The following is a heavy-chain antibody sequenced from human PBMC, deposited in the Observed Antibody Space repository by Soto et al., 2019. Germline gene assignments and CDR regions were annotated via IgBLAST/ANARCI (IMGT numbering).Heavy chain of an antibody. CDR3: ARVSSSMVVVPDYGMDV. V-gene: IGHV1-18*04. D-gene: IGHD2-2*01. CDR2: ISGKNGKT. CDR1: GYTFISHG. Sequence: QVQLVQSGVKVKKPGASVKVSCKASGYTFISHGISWVRQAPGQGLEWMGWISGKNGKTNYAQKLQGRDTLTPDTSTTTTYIERSSLRYDDTDVYYCARVSSSMVVVPDYGMDVWCQENTVTVSS. J-gene: IGHJ6*02.